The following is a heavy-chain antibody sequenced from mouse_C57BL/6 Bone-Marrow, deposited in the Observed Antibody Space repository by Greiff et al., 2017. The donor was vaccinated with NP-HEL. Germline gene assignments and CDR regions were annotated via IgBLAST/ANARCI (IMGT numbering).Heavy chain of an antibody. D-gene: IGHD1-1*01. CDR1: GYTFTSYW. Sequence: QVQLQQPGAELVMPGASVKLSCKASGYTFTSYWMHWVKQRPGQGLEWIGEIDPSDSYTNYNQKFKGKSTLTVDKPSSTAYMQLSSLTSEDSAVYYCARWNYGSLYFDYWGQGTTLTVSS. CDR3: ARWNYGSLYFDY. CDR2: IDPSDSYT. V-gene: IGHV1-69*01. J-gene: IGHJ2*01.